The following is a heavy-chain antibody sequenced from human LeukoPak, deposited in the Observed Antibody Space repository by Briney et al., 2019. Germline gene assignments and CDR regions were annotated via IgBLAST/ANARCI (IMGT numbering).Heavy chain of an antibody. V-gene: IGHV4-34*01. D-gene: IGHD4-17*01. Sequence: SETLSLTCAVYGGSFSGYYWSWIRQPPGKGLEWIGEINHSGSTNYNPSLKSRVTISVDTSKNQFSLKLSSVTAADTAVYYCARAWGDYGSRGYFQHWGQGTLVTVSS. CDR2: INHSGST. CDR3: ARAWGDYGSRGYFQH. J-gene: IGHJ1*01. CDR1: GGSFSGYY.